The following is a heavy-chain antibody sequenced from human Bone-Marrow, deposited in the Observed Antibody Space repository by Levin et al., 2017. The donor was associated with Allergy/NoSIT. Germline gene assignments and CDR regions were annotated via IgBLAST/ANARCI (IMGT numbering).Heavy chain of an antibody. V-gene: IGHV4-39*01. Sequence: PSETLSLTCTVSGGSISSSSYYWGWIRQPPGKGLEWIGSIYYSGSTYYNPSLKSRVTISVDTSKNQFSLKLSSVTAADTAVYYCARGGWQWLAKFIDYWGQGTLVTVSS. J-gene: IGHJ4*02. D-gene: IGHD6-19*01. CDR1: GGSISSSSYY. CDR3: ARGGWQWLAKFIDY. CDR2: IYYSGST.